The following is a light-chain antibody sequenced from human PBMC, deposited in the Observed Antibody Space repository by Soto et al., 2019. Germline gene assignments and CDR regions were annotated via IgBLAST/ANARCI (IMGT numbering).Light chain of an antibody. J-gene: IGLJ2*01. CDR1: RSNIGAGYD. Sequence: QSDLTQPPSVSGAPGQRVTISCTGSRSNIGAGYDVHWYQQFPGTAPKLLIYGNSNRPSGVPARFSGSKSGSSASLAITGLQAEDEADYYCQSYDSSLTGPKVLFGGGTKLTVL. CDR3: QSYDSSLTGPKVL. V-gene: IGLV1-40*01. CDR2: GNS.